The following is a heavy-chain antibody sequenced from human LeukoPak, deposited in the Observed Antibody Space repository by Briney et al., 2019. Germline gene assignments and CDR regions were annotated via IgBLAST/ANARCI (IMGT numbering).Heavy chain of an antibody. D-gene: IGHD3-10*01. CDR2: INHSGST. J-gene: IGHJ4*02. CDR1: GGSFSGYY. CDR3: ARVRGSGSYSLGPIDY. Sequence: SETLSLTCAVYGGSFSGYYWSWIRQPPGKGLEWIGEINHSGSTNYNPSLKSRVTISVDTSKNQFSLKLSSVTAADTAVYYCARVRGSGSYSLGPIDYWGQGTLVTVSS. V-gene: IGHV4-34*01.